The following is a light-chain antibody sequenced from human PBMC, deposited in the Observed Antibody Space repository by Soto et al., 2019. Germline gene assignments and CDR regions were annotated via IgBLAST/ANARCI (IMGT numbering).Light chain of an antibody. CDR3: QQHGSSPWT. CDR2: GAS. J-gene: IGKJ1*01. CDR1: QSVSSSY. V-gene: IGKV3-20*01. Sequence: EIVLTQSPGTLSLSPGERATLSCRASQSVSSSYLAWYQQKPGQATRLLMYGASSRASGIPDRFSGSGSGTDFTLTISRLEPEDFAVYYCQQHGSSPWTFGQGTKVEMK.